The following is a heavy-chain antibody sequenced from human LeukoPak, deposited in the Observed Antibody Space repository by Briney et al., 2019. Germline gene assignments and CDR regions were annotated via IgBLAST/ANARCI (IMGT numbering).Heavy chain of an antibody. CDR3: ARLHYDFWSGYFDY. J-gene: IGHJ4*02. Sequence: GGSLRLSCVISAFTFGSNWMSWVRQAPGKGLEWVANINPDGSVKYYVDSVEGRFTISRDNAKNSLYLQMNSLRAEDTAVYYCARLHYDFWSGYFDYWGQGTLVTVSS. CDR1: AFTFGSNW. D-gene: IGHD3-3*01. V-gene: IGHV3-7*03. CDR2: INPDGSVK.